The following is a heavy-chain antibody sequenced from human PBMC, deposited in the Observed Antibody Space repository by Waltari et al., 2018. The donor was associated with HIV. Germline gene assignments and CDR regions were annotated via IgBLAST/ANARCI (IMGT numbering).Heavy chain of an antibody. CDR2: ISSSGTFT. CDR1: GFTFNSYS. Sequence: EVQLVESGGGPVKPGGSLRLSCRASGFTFNSYSLNWVRQAPGKGVEWISSISSSGTFTHYADSVKGRFTISRDNANKSVYLQMNSLRAEDTAVYYCARDSRDNSWSLNFFDPWGQGTLVTVSS. CDR3: ARDSRDNSWSLNFFDP. V-gene: IGHV3-21*01. D-gene: IGHD6-13*01. J-gene: IGHJ5*02.